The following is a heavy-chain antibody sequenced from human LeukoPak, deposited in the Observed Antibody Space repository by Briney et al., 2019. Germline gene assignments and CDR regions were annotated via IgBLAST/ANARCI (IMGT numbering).Heavy chain of an antibody. CDR1: GFTFGDYA. D-gene: IGHD3-22*01. V-gene: IGHV3-49*03. J-gene: IGHJ6*02. CDR2: IRSKAYGGTT. Sequence: PGGSLRLSCTASGFTFGDYAMSWFRQAPGKGLEWVGFIRSKAYGGTTEYAASVKGRFTISRDDSKSIAYLQMNSLKTEDTAVYYCTRSDYYDSSGYRLYYYYGMDVWGQGTTVTVSS. CDR3: TRSDYYDSSGYRLYYYYGMDV.